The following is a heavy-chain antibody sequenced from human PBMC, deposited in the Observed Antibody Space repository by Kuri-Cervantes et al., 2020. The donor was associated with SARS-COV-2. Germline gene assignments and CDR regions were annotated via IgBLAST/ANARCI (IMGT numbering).Heavy chain of an antibody. CDR2: IKQDGSEK. CDR3: AREEVVPAAVRGYFYRYGMGV. J-gene: IGHJ6*02. CDR1: GFTFNTYW. Sequence: LSLTCAASGFTFNTYWMTWVRQAPGKGLESVANIKQDGSEKYYVDSVKGRFTISRDNAKNSLYLQMNSLRAEDTAVYYCAREEVVPAAVRGYFYRYGMGVWGQGTTVTVSS. V-gene: IGHV3-7*04. D-gene: IGHD2-2*01.